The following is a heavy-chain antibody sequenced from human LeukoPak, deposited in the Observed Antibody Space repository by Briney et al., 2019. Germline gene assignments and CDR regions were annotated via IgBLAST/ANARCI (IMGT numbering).Heavy chain of an antibody. CDR1: GYTFTNFW. CDR2: IYPGDSDS. J-gene: IGHJ4*02. D-gene: IGHD3-10*01. V-gene: IGHV5-51*01. CDR3: ARPRWLGGREYGY. Sequence: GESLKISCKGSGYTFTNFWIGWVRQTPGKGLEWVGIIYPGDSDSRFSPSSQGQVTISADRSISTAYLQWSSLKASDTAMYYCARPRWLGGREYGYWGQGTLVTVSS.